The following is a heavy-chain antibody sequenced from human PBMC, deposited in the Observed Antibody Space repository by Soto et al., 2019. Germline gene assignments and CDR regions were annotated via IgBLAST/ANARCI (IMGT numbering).Heavy chain of an antibody. CDR3: ARDIVLMVYASFDY. CDR2: ISAYNGNT. D-gene: IGHD2-8*01. Sequence: ASVKVSCKASGYTFTSYCISWVRQAPGQRLEWMGWISAYNGNTNYAQKLQGRVTMTTDTSTSTAYMELRSLRSDDTAVYYCARDIVLMVYASFDYWGQGTLVTVSS. CDR1: GYTFTSYC. J-gene: IGHJ4*02. V-gene: IGHV1-18*01.